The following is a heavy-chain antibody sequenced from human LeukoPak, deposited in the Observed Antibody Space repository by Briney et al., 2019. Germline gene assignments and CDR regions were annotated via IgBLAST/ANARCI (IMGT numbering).Heavy chain of an antibody. Sequence: GGSLRLSCAASGFTFSDYYMSWIRQAPGKGLEWVSYISSSSSYIYYADSVKGRFTISRDNAKNSLYLQMNSLRAEDTAVYYCARDLGSIASDYWGQGTLVTVSS. CDR1: GFTFSDYY. CDR3: ARDLGSIASDY. CDR2: ISSSSSYI. J-gene: IGHJ4*02. V-gene: IGHV3-11*06. D-gene: IGHD6-6*01.